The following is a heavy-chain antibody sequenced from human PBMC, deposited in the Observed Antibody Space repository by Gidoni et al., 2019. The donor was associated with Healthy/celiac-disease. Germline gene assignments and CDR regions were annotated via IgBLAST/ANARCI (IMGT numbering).Heavy chain of an antibody. J-gene: IGHJ4*02. CDR1: GGTFSSYA. V-gene: IGHV1-69*01. D-gene: IGHD3-22*01. CDR2: IIPIFGTA. Sequence: VQLVQSGAEVKKPGSSVKVSCKASGGTFSSYAISWVRQAPGQGLEWMGGIIPIFGTANYAQKFQGRVTITADESTSTAYMELSSLRSEDTAVYYCARRAPNYDSSGYVPWVFDYWGQGTLVTVSS. CDR3: ARRAPNYDSSGYVPWVFDY.